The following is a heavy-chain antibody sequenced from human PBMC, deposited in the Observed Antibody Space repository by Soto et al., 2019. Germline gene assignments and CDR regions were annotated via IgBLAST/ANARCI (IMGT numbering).Heavy chain of an antibody. J-gene: IGHJ5*02. CDR3: ARKDWQLVDNWFDP. CDR1: GGSFSGYC. CDR2: INHSGST. V-gene: IGHV4-34*01. Sequence: QVQLQQWGAGLLKPSETLSLSCAVYGGSFSGYCWSWIRQPPGKGLEWIGEINHSGSTNYNPSLKSRVTISVDTSKNQFSLKLSSVTAADTAVYYCARKDWQLVDNWFDPWGQGTLVTVSS. D-gene: IGHD6-6*01.